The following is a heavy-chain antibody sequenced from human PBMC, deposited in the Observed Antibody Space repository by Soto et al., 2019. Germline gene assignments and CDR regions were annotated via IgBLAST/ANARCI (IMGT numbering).Heavy chain of an antibody. CDR2: IYYSGST. Sequence: QVQLQESGPGLVKPSQTLSLTCTVSGGSISSGDYYWSWIRQPPGKGLEWIGYIYYSGSTYYNPSLKSRVTISVDTSKNQFSLKLSSVTAADTAVYYCASKTYYYDSSGYSGDYWGQGTLVTVSS. D-gene: IGHD3-22*01. V-gene: IGHV4-30-4*01. CDR1: GGSISSGDYY. J-gene: IGHJ4*02. CDR3: ASKTYYYDSSGYSGDY.